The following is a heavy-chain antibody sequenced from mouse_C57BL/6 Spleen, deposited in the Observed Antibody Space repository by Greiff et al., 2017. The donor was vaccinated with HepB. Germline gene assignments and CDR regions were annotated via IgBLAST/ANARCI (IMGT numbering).Heavy chain of an antibody. J-gene: IGHJ3*01. CDR3: ASVYDYTWFAY. Sequence: QVQLKQSGPGLVQPSQCLSITCTVSGFSFTSYGVHWVRQSPGKGLEWLGVIWSGGSTDYNAAFISRLSISKDNSKSQVFFKMNSLQADDTAIYYCASVYDYTWFAYWGQGTLVTVSA. D-gene: IGHD2-4*01. V-gene: IGHV2-2*01. CDR1: GFSFTSYG. CDR2: IWSGGST.